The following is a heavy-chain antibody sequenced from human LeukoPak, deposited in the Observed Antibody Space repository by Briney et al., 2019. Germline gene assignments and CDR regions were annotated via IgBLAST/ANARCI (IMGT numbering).Heavy chain of an antibody. V-gene: IGHV3-30*18. CDR1: GFTFSSYG. CDR2: ISYDGSNK. Sequence: GGSLRLSCAASGFTFSSYGMHWVRQAPGKGLEWVAVISYDGSNKYYADSVKGRFTISRDNSKNTLYLQMNSLRAEDTAVYYCAKGFGGWQLLDFDYWGQGTLVTVSS. J-gene: IGHJ4*02. CDR3: AKGFGGWQLLDFDY. D-gene: IGHD2-15*01.